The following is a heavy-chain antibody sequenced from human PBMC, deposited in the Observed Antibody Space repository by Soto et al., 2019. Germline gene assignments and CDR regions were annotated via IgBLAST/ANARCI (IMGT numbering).Heavy chain of an antibody. CDR1: GGSISSGGYF. J-gene: IGHJ6*02. CDR3: AREGAAPYYDYGIDV. Sequence: QVQLQESGPGLVKPSQTLSLTCTVSGGSISSGGYFWSWIRQHPGKGLEWIGFIYYSGSTYYNPSRKGRVTISVDPSKNQFSLKLSSVTAADTAVYYCAREGAAPYYDYGIDVWGQGTTVNVSS. CDR2: IYYSGST. V-gene: IGHV4-31*03. D-gene: IGHD6-6*01.